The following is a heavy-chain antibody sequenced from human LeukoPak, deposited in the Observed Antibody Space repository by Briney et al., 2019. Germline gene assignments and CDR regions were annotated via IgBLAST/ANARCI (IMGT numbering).Heavy chain of an antibody. J-gene: IGHJ3*02. CDR3: AKVPFSSSSWDPRHDAFDI. CDR1: GFTFSSYG. CDR2: ISYEGSNK. V-gene: IGHV3-30*18. Sequence: GGTLRLSCAASGFTFSSYGMHWVRQAPGKGLEWVAVISYEGSNKYYADSVKGRFTISRDNSKNTLYLQMNSLRAEDTAVYYCAKVPFSSSSWDPRHDAFDIWGQGTMVTVSS. D-gene: IGHD6-13*01.